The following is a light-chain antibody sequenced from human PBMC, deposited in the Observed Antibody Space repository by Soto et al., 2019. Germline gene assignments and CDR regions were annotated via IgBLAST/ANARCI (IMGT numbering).Light chain of an antibody. V-gene: IGLV1-47*01. CDR1: SSNIGSNY. J-gene: IGLJ1*01. CDR3: QSYDGRLSGYV. Sequence: QSVLSQPPSTSGTPGQRVTISCSGTSSNIGSNYVYWYQQFPGTAPKPLIDRDNQRPSGVPDRFSGSKSGTSASLAISGLRSEDEADYYCQSYDGRLSGYVFGTGTKLTVL. CDR2: RDN.